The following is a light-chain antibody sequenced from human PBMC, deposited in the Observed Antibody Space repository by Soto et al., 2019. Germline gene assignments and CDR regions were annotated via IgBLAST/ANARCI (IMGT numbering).Light chain of an antibody. J-gene: IGKJ4*01. CDR1: QSIRSN. V-gene: IGKV3-11*01. CDR2: GAS. CDR3: QHRSNWPPLT. Sequence: EIVLTQSPVTLSLSPGERATLSCRASQSIRSNLAWYQHKRGQAPRLLIYGASNRATGIPARFSGGGSGTDFTLTISILEPEDFAVYYCQHRSNWPPLTFGGGTKVEIK.